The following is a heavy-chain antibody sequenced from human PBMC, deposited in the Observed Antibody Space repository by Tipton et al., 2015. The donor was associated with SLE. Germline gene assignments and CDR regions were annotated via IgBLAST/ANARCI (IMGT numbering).Heavy chain of an antibody. CDR1: GGSINSHF. J-gene: IGHJ5*02. Sequence: TLSLTCTVSGGSINSHFWSWIRQPPGKGLEWIGHSGSTNYNPSLQSRVTISADKSKNQFSLEVNSVTAADTAVYFCARGTSTPMVDWFGQWGQGTLVTVSS. D-gene: IGHD4/OR15-4a*01. V-gene: IGHV4-59*11. CDR2: HSGST. CDR3: ARGTSTPMVDWFGQ.